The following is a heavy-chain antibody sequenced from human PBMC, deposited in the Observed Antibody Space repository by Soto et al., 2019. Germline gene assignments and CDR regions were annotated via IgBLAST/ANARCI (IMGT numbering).Heavy chain of an antibody. J-gene: IGHJ4*02. CDR3: TRTFISSQDGFDL. Sequence: SVKVSCKASGGTFSSYAISWVRQAPGQGLEWMGGIIPIFGTANYAQKFQGRVTITADTSTSIAYMELSSLRSEDTAVYYCTRTFISSQDGFDLRGQGTLVTGSS. CDR2: IIPIFGTA. CDR1: GGTFSSYA. D-gene: IGHD6-13*01. V-gene: IGHV1-69*06.